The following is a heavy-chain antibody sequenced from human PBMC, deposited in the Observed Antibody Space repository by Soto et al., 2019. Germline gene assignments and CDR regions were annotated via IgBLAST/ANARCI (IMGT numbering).Heavy chain of an antibody. CDR1: GYTFTSYG. Sequence: ASVKVSWKASGYTFTSYGISWVRQAPGQGLERMGWISAYNGNTNYAQKLQGRVTMTTDTSTSTAYMELRSLRSDDTAVYYCARVSGYSGYDILDMLDWSAPWGQGTLVTVSS. J-gene: IGHJ5*02. CDR3: ARVSGYSGYDILDMLDWSAP. V-gene: IGHV1-18*01. D-gene: IGHD5-12*01. CDR2: ISAYNGNT.